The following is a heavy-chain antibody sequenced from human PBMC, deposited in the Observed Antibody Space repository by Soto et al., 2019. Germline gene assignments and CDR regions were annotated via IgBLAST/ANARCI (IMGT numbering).Heavy chain of an antibody. J-gene: IGHJ6*02. V-gene: IGHV3-21*01. CDR2: ISSSSSYI. Sequence: EVQLVESGGGLVKPGGSLRLSCAASGFTFSSYSMNWVRQAPGKGLEWVSSISSSSSYIYYADSVKGRFTISRDNAKNSLYLQMNSLRAEDTAVYYCARDPDPLPPYYGMDVWGQGNTVTVSS. CDR1: GFTFSSYS. CDR3: ARDPDPLPPYYGMDV.